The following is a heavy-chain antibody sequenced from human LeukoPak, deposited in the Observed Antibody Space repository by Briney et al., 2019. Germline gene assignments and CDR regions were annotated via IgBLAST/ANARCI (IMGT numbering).Heavy chain of an antibody. V-gene: IGHV3-66*01. J-gene: IGHJ4*02. CDR1: GFTVSSNY. D-gene: IGHD3-22*01. Sequence: TGGSLRLSCAASGFTVSSNYMSWVRQAPGKGLEWVSVIYSGGSTYYADSVKGRFTISRDNSKNTLYLQMNSLRAEDTAVYHCAKGFDSSGYYQPLPFDYWGQGTLVTVSS. CDR2: IYSGGST. CDR3: AKGFDSSGYYQPLPFDY.